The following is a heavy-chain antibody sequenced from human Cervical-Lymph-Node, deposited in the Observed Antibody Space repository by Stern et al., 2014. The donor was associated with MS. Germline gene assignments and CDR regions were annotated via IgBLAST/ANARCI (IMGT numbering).Heavy chain of an antibody. J-gene: IGHJ6*02. D-gene: IGHD3-10*01. CDR1: GYTFTTYY. Sequence: VQLVESGAEMKKPGASVKVSCKASGYTFTTYYIHWVRQAPGQGLEWMGVINPNGGSTRFAQKFQGRVTMTGDTSTSTIYLELSSLRSEDTAVYYCARDGGSGSLRYYYGMDVWGQGTTVTVSS. V-gene: IGHV1-46*03. CDR3: ARDGGSGSLRYYYGMDV. CDR2: INPNGGST.